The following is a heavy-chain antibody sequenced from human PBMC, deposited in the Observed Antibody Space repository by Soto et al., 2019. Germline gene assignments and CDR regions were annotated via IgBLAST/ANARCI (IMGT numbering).Heavy chain of an antibody. J-gene: IGHJ4*02. D-gene: IGHD4-17*01. CDR3: ARRYGDRFDY. Sequence: QVQLQESGPGLVKPSETLSLTCTVSGGSISSYYWSWIRQPPGKGLEWIGYIYYNGTTNYNPSLKRRVTSSVDTSKNELSLKLSSVTAADSAVYCCARRYGDRFDYWGQGTLVTVSS. V-gene: IGHV4-59*08. CDR2: IYYNGTT. CDR1: GGSISSYY.